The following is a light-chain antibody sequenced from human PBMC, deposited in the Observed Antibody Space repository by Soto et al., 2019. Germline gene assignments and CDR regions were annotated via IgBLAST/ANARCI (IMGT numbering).Light chain of an antibody. CDR2: EGG. CDR1: SSDVGTYNL. V-gene: IGLV2-23*01. Sequence: QSALTQPASVSGSHGQSITISCTGTSSDVGTYNLVSWYQQYPGKAPKLMIYEGGKRPSGVSNRFSGSKSGNTASLTISGLQAEDEADYYCCSYAGSSTYVFGIGTKLTVL. CDR3: CSYAGSSTYV. J-gene: IGLJ1*01.